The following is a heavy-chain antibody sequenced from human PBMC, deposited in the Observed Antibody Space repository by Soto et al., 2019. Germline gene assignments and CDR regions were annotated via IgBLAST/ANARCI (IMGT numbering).Heavy chain of an antibody. CDR1: GYTFTSYA. CDR2: INAGNGNT. D-gene: IGHD2-15*01. Sequence: ASVKVSCKASGYTFTSYAMHWVRQAPGQRLEWMGWINAGNGNTKYSQKFQGRVTITRDTSASTAYMELSSLRSEDTAVYYCARHPGRPYYYYGMDVWGQGTTVTVSS. V-gene: IGHV1-3*01. CDR3: ARHPGRPYYYYGMDV. J-gene: IGHJ6*02.